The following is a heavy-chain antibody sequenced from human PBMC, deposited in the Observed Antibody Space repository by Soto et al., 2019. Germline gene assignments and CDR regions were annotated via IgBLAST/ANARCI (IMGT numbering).Heavy chain of an antibody. CDR2: ISGYNGNT. Sequence: ASVKVSCKASGYTFSNYGISWVRQGPGQGVEGMGWISGYNGNTHYEEKVQDRIKMTTDTSTSTTYLELRSLRSDDPAVYFLSRGPGLRFGYSYAFAMDVWGQGTTVTVSS. D-gene: IGHD5-18*01. CDR3: SRGPGLRFGYSYAFAMDV. J-gene: IGHJ6*02. V-gene: IGHV1-18*01. CDR1: GYTFSNYG.